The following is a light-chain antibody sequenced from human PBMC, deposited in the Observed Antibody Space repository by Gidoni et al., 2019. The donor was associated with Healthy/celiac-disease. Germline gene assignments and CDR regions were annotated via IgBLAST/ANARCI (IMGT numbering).Light chain of an antibody. V-gene: IGKV1-27*01. CDR2: AAS. CDR1: QGISNY. J-gene: IGKJ3*01. CDR3: QKYNSAPQT. Sequence: DIQMTQSPSSMSASVGDRVTITCRASQGISNYLAWYQQKPGKVPKLLIYAASTLQSGVPALFSCIGSGTDFTLTISSLQPEDFATYYCQKYNSAPQTFGPGTKVDIK.